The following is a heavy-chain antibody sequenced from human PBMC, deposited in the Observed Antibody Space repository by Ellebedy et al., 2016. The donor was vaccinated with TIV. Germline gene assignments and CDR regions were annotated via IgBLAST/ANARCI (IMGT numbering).Heavy chain of an antibody. CDR2: INAGNGNT. CDR3: ARDRPFMITFGGVD. D-gene: IGHD3-16*01. CDR1: GYTFTSYA. J-gene: IGHJ4*02. Sequence: ASVKVSXXASGYTFTSYAMHWVRQAPGQRLEWMGWINAGNGNTKYSQKFQGRVTITRDTSASTAYMELSSLRSEDTAVYYCARDRPFMITFGGVDWGQGTLVTVSS. V-gene: IGHV1-3*01.